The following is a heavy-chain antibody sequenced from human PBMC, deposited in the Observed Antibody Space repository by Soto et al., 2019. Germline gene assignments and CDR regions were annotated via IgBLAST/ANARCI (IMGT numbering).Heavy chain of an antibody. CDR2: IYYTGST. D-gene: IGHD2-2*01. CDR1: GGSISGGPYY. CDR3: ARVSGIVVVPTAKDPHYYYMDV. J-gene: IGHJ6*03. V-gene: IGHV4-31*03. Sequence: QVQLQESGPGLVKPSQTLSLTCTVSGGSISGGPYYWTWIRQHPGSGLEWIGYIYYTGSTYYNPSLKSRVIMSVDTSNNPLSLKLSSVTAADTAVYFCARVSGIVVVPTAKDPHYYYMDVWGKGTTVTVSS.